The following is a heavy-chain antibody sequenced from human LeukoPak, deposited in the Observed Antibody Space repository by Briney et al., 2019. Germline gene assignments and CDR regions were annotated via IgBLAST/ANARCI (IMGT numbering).Heavy chain of an antibody. D-gene: IGHD3-22*01. J-gene: IGHJ1*01. CDR3: ARAPSEIGGYYPEYFRH. CDR2: IKSDGKT. V-gene: IGHV3-74*01. Sequence: GWSLRLSCAASGFTFSSYWMHWVRQAPGKGLVWVSRIKSDGKTNYADSVKGRFTISRDNAKNTVSLQMNSLRAEDTGVYYCARAPSEIGGYYPEYFRHWGQGPLVTVSS. CDR1: GFTFSSYW.